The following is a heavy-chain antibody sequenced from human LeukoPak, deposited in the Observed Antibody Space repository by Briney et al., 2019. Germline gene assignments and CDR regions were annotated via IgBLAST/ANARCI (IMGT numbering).Heavy chain of an antibody. CDR3: ARVHTTLWVVAATLKPYYYYYMDV. J-gene: IGHJ6*03. V-gene: IGHV4-34*01. CDR1: GGSFSGYY. Sequence: PSETLSLTCAVYGGSFSGYYWSWIRQPPGKGLEWIGEINHSGSTNYNPSLKSRVTISVDTSKNQSSLKLSSVTAADTAVYYCARVHTTLWVVAATLKPYYYYYMDVWGKGTTVTVSS. CDR2: INHSGST. D-gene: IGHD2-15*01.